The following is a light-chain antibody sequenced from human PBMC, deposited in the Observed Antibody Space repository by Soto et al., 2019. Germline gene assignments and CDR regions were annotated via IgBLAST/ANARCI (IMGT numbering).Light chain of an antibody. Sequence: EIVLTQSPGTLSLSPGERATLSCRASQSVSSSSYLAWYQQKPAQAPRLLIYVASSRVTGIPDRFSGSGSATHFTLTISRLEPEDFAVYYCRQYGSSPSYTFGQGTKLEIK. J-gene: IGKJ2*01. CDR2: VAS. V-gene: IGKV3-20*01. CDR3: RQYGSSPSYT. CDR1: QSVSSSSY.